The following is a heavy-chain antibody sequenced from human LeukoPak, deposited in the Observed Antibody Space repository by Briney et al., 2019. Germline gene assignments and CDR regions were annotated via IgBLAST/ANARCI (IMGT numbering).Heavy chain of an antibody. J-gene: IGHJ5*02. D-gene: IGHD6-13*01. Sequence: SETLSLTCTVSGYSISSGYYCGWIRQPPGKGLEWIGSIYHSGSTYYNPSLKSRVTISVDTSKNQFSLKLSSVTAADTAVYYCARDDSPYSSSWSHNWFDPWGQGTLVTVSS. V-gene: IGHV4-38-2*02. CDR1: GYSISSGYY. CDR3: ARDDSPYSSSWSHNWFDP. CDR2: IYHSGST.